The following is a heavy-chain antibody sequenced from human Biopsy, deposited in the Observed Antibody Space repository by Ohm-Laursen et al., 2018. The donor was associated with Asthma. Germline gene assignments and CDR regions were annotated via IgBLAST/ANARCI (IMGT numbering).Heavy chain of an antibody. CDR2: INPNSGGT. D-gene: IGHD6-13*01. CDR3: ARGQKSAGDRWFDP. CDR1: GYTFIGCH. V-gene: IGHV1-2*06. J-gene: IGHJ5*02. Sequence: GASVKVSCKASGYTFIGCHIHWMRRAPGQGLEWMGRINPNSGGTNYAQKFQGRVTMTRDTSISTAYMEVSRLRSDDTAVYYCARGQKSAGDRWFDPWGQGTLVTVSS.